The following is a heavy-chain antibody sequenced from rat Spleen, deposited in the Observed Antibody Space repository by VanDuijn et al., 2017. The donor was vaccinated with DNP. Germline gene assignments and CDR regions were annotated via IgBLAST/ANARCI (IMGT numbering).Heavy chain of an antibody. D-gene: IGHD4-3*01. Sequence: EVRLVESGGGLVQPGRSLKLSCAASGFTFTNYGMAWVRQAPKKGLEWVATISTSGSTTYYPDSVKGRFTISRDNAENTVYLQMNSLRSEDTATYYCTSPVPSGHYVMDAWGQGTSVTVSS. CDR2: ISTSGSTT. CDR3: TSPVPSGHYVMDA. V-gene: IGHV5S13*01. CDR1: GFTFTNYG. J-gene: IGHJ4*01.